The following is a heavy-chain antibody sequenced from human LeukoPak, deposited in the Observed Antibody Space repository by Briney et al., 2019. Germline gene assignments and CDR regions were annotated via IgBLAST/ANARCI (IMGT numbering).Heavy chain of an antibody. Sequence: GGSLRLSCADSQFTFNGSWMNWVRQAPGKGLEWVSAISGSGGSTYYADSVKGRFTISRDNSKSTLFLQMNSLRAEDTAVYYCAKDPRVGSRVATPCHWGQGTLVTVSS. J-gene: IGHJ4*02. CDR2: ISGSGGST. CDR3: AKDPRVGSRVATPCH. V-gene: IGHV3-23*01. CDR1: QFTFNGSW. D-gene: IGHD5-24*01.